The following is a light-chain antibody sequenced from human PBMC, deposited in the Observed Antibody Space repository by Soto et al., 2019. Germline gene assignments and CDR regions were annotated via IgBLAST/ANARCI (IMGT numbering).Light chain of an antibody. V-gene: IGLV2-14*01. CDR1: SSDVGLYDY. CDR3: SSYTSDSSYV. CDR2: AVS. J-gene: IGLJ1*01. Sequence: QSVLTQPASVSGSPGQSITISCTGTSSDVGLYDYVSWYQQHPGKAPQLMIYAVSNRPSGVSNRFSASKSGNTASLFISGLQAEDEADYYCSSYTSDSSYVLGYGTKLTVL.